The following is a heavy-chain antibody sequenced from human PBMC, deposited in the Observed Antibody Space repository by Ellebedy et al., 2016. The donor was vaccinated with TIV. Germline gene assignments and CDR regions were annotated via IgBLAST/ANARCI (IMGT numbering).Heavy chain of an antibody. Sequence: AASVKVSCKTSEGTFNTYGVSWVRQAPGQGLEWMGGIIPSLDTVKSSDNLQGRVTISADKSTSTVFMELRSLISQDTAVYFCATDVCGWLGSWGQGTVVIVSS. V-gene: IGHV1-69*10. D-gene: IGHD5-24*01. CDR3: ATDVCGWLGS. CDR1: EGTFNTYG. J-gene: IGHJ5*02. CDR2: IIPSLDTV.